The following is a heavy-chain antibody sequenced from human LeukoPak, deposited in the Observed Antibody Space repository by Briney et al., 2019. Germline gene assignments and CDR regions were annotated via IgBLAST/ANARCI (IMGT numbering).Heavy chain of an antibody. Sequence: GGSLRLSCAASGFTFSSYAMSWVRQAPGKGLEWVSAISGSGGSTYYADSVKGRFTISRDNSKNTLYLQMNSLRAEDTAEYYCAKDPAMILALYYFVYGGQGTLVTVSS. J-gene: IGHJ4*02. CDR2: ISGSGGST. V-gene: IGHV3-23*01. CDR3: AKDPAMILALYYFVY. CDR1: GFTFSSYA. D-gene: IGHD3-22*01.